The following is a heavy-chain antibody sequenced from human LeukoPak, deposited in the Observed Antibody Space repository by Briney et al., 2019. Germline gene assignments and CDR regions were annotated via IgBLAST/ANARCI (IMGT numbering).Heavy chain of an antibody. CDR2: IQQGGSEK. CDR1: GFTFSTYW. Sequence: GGSLRLSCAASGFTFSTYWMSWVRQAPGKGLEWVANIQQGGSEKYNVDSVKGRFTISRDNAKNSLYLQMNSLRAEDTAVYYCAREGHDYGDLFDYWGQGTLVTVSS. V-gene: IGHV3-7*01. J-gene: IGHJ4*02. CDR3: AREGHDYGDLFDY. D-gene: IGHD4-17*01.